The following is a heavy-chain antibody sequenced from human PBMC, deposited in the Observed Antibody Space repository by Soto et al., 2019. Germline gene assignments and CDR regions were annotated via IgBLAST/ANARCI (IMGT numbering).Heavy chain of an antibody. J-gene: IGHJ4*02. Sequence: SETLSLTCTVSGGSISSSSYYWGWIRQPPGKGLEWIGSIYYSGSTYYNPSLKSRVTISVDTSKNQFSLKLSSVTATDTAVYYCQYSYGPPYFDYWGQGTLVTVSS. V-gene: IGHV4-39*01. CDR1: GGSISSSSYY. CDR2: IYYSGST. D-gene: IGHD5-18*01. CDR3: QYSYGPPYFDY.